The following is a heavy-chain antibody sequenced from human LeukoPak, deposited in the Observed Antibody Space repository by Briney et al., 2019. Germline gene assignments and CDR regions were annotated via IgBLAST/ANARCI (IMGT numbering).Heavy chain of an antibody. D-gene: IGHD6-13*01. V-gene: IGHV3-74*01. J-gene: IGHJ5*02. CDR1: GFTFSNCW. Sequence: PGGSLRLSCAASGFTFSNCWMHWVRQAPGKGLEWVSRIESDGSRTRYADSVKGRFTISRDNSKNTLYLQMNSLRAEDTAVYYCARDPHPFQQLPGPGFDPWGQGTLVTVSS. CDR3: ARDPHPFQQLPGPGFDP. CDR2: IESDGSRT.